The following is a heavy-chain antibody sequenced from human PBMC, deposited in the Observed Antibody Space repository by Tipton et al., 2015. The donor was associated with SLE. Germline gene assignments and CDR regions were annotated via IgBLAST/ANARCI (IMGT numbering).Heavy chain of an antibody. D-gene: IGHD3-10*01. CDR2: ISGSGGDT. Sequence: SLRLSCAASGFTFSSYAMSWVRQAPGKGLEWVSGISGSGGDTYYADSEKGRSTISRDNSKNTLFLQMNSLRAEDTAIYYCAIGGTRRQRYFDYWGQGTLVTVSS. J-gene: IGHJ4*02. CDR3: AIGGTRRQRYFDY. CDR1: GFTFSSYA. V-gene: IGHV3-23*01.